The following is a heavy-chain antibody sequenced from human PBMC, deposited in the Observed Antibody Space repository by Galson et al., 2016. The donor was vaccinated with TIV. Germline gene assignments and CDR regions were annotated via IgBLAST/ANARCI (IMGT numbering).Heavy chain of an antibody. D-gene: IGHD3-10*01. V-gene: IGHV4-30-4*08. CDR2: VYYSGST. CDR1: GASISNGDYY. Sequence: TLSLTCSVFGASISNGDYYWTWIRQPPGKGPEWIGYVYYSGSTNYNPSLKSRVTLSVDRSTNRFSLNLNSVTAADTAVYSCARCRGDYYYGIDVWGQGTTVTVSS. CDR3: ARCRGDYYYGIDV. J-gene: IGHJ6*02.